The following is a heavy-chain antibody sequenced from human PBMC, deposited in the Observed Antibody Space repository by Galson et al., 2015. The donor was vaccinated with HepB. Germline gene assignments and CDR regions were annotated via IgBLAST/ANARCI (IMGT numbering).Heavy chain of an antibody. D-gene: IGHD3-22*01. CDR1: GFTFSSYG. J-gene: IGHJ4*02. CDR2: IRYDGSNK. V-gene: IGHV3-30*02. CDR3: AKIWRYYDSSGYG. Sequence: SLRLSCAASGFTFSSYGMHWVRQAPGKGLEWVAFIRYDGSNKYYADSVKGRFTISRDNSKNTLYLQMNSLRAEDTAVYYCAKIWRYYDSSGYGWGQGTLVTVSS.